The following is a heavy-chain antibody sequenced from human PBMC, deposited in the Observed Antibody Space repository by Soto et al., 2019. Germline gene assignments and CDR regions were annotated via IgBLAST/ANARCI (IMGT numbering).Heavy chain of an antibody. CDR2: IYTSGST. D-gene: IGHD3-10*01. J-gene: IGHJ2*01. CDR3: ARDSELIGSSYGYFEL. CDR1: GVSISSYY. V-gene: IGHV4-4*07. Sequence: SETLSLTCSVSGVSISSYYWSWIRQPAGKGLEWIGRIYTSGSTNYSPSLKSRVTMSVGTPKNQVSLRLRSVTAADTAVYFCARDSELIGSSYGYFELWGRGTLVTVS.